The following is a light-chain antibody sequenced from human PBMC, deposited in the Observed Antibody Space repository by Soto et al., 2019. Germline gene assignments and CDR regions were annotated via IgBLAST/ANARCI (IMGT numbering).Light chain of an antibody. CDR1: QGINNH. CDR3: QNYNSAPPAGT. CDR2: AAS. J-gene: IGKJ4*01. V-gene: IGKV1-27*01. Sequence: DFKMTQSPSSLSASVGDRVTITCRASQGINNHLAWFQQKPGKVPKVLIYAASTLQSGVPSRFSGSGSGTDCTLTISSLQPEDVATYYCQNYNSAPPAGTFGGGTKVEIK.